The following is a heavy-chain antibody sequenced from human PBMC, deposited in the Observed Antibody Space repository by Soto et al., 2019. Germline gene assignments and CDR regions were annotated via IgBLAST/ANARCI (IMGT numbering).Heavy chain of an antibody. V-gene: IGHV3-21*01. CDR1: GFTFSTYS. D-gene: IGHD3-9*01. J-gene: IGHJ3*01. CDR3: ARESSDILTGYDNDAFHV. Sequence: GGSLRLSCAASGFTFSTYSMNWVRQAPGKGLEWVSSISSSSSYIYYADSVKGRFTISRDNTKNSLYLQMNSLRAEDTAVYHCARESSDILTGYDNDAFHVWGQGTMVTVSS. CDR2: ISSSSSYI.